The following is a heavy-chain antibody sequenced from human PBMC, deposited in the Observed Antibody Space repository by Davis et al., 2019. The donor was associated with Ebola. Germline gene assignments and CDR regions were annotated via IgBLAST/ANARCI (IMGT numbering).Heavy chain of an antibody. Sequence: HRESLKISCKGSGYSFPSYWIGWVRQMPGKGLECMGIIYPGDSDTRYSPSFQGQVTFPADKSISTAYMQWSSLKASDIAIYYCTRLNTLNYNFYGMDVWGQGTTVTVSS. D-gene: IGHD3-16*01. V-gene: IGHV5-51*01. CDR2: IYPGDSDT. CDR3: TRLNTLNYNFYGMDV. J-gene: IGHJ6*02. CDR1: GYSFPSYW.